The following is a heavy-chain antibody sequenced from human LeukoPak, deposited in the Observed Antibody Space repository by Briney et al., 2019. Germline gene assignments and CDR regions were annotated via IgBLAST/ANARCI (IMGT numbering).Heavy chain of an antibody. V-gene: IGHV3-64*01. Sequence: GGSLRLSCAASGFTFSSYAMHWVRQAPGKGLEYVSGITSNGGSTYYANSVKGRFTISRDNSKNTLYLQMGSLRAEDMAVYYCARGSIAVAAPFDFWGQGTLVTVSS. D-gene: IGHD6-19*01. CDR3: ARGSIAVAAPFDF. CDR2: ITSNGGST. J-gene: IGHJ4*02. CDR1: GFTFSSYA.